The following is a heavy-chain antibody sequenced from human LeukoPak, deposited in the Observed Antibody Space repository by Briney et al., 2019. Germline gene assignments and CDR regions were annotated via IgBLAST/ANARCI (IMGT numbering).Heavy chain of an antibody. J-gene: IGHJ4*02. CDR1: GFTFSSYA. CDR3: ARGSPTYYYDSSGPFDY. V-gene: IGHV3-23*01. D-gene: IGHD3-22*01. CDR2: ISGSGGST. Sequence: PGGSLRLSCAASGFTFSSYAMSWVRQAPGKGLEWVSAISGSGGSTYYADSVKGRFTISRDNSKNTLYLQMNSLRAEDTAVYYCARGSPTYYYDSSGPFDYWGQGTLVTVSS.